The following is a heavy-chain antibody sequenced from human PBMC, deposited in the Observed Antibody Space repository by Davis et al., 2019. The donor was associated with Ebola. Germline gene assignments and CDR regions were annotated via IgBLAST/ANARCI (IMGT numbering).Heavy chain of an antibody. CDR3: ARSGLSFGVVKYHYGMDA. CDR1: AITFSSYA. J-gene: IGHJ6*04. V-gene: IGHV3-23*01. Sequence: GGSLRLSCTDSAITFSSYAMTWVRQAPGKGLEWVSVISGSGGRTYYADSVKGRFTISRDNSKKKLYLQMNSLRAEDTAVYYCARSGLSFGVVKYHYGMDAWGKGTTVTVSS. CDR2: ISGSGGRT. D-gene: IGHD3-3*01.